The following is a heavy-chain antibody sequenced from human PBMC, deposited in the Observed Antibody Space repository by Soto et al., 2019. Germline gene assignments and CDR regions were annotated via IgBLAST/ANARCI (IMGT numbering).Heavy chain of an antibody. CDR3: RRGASFEYSSSSARERYFPH. V-gene: IGHV1-3*01. CDR2: INAGNGNT. J-gene: IGHJ1*01. D-gene: IGHD6-6*01. Sequence: ASVKVSCKASGYTFTSYAMHWVRQAPGQRLEWMGWINAGNGNTKYSQKLQGRVTITRDTSASTAYMELSSLRSEDTAEYYCRRGASFEYSSSSARERYFPHWGQGTLVTVSS. CDR1: GYTFTSYA.